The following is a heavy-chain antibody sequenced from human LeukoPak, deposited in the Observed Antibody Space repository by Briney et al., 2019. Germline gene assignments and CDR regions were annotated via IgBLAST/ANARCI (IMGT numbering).Heavy chain of an antibody. Sequence: PGGSLRLSCAASGFTFSSYSMNWVRLAPGKGLEWVSSISSSSSYIYYADSVKGRFTISRDNAKNSLYLQMNSLRAEDTAVYYCARDLWGYYGMDVWGQGTTVTVSS. CDR3: ARDLWGYYGMDV. CDR1: GFTFSSYS. V-gene: IGHV3-21*01. D-gene: IGHD2/OR15-2a*01. CDR2: ISSSSSYI. J-gene: IGHJ6*02.